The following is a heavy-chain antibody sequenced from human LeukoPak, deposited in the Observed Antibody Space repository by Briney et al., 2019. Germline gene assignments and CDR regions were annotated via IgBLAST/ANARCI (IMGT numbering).Heavy chain of an antibody. CDR1: GFTFSTYW. CDR3: ARDHYGGKYFDY. Sequence: GGSLRLSCAASGFTFSTYWMHWVRQAPGKGLVWVSRINTDGSSTSYADSVKGRFTIPRDNAKNTLFLQMNSLRAEDTAVYYCARDHYGGKYFDYWGQGTLVTVSS. J-gene: IGHJ4*02. D-gene: IGHD4-23*01. V-gene: IGHV3-74*01. CDR2: INTDGSST.